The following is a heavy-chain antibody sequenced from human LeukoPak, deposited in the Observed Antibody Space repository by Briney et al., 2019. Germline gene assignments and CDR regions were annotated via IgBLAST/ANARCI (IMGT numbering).Heavy chain of an antibody. D-gene: IGHD6-25*01. Sequence: ASVKVSCKASGYTFTGYYIHWVRQAPGQGLEWMGWINANSGGTNYAQKFQGRVTVTSDTSTTTAYMELNRLTSDDTAVYYCARSEGYWGQGTLVTVSS. CDR1: GYTFTGYY. CDR2: INANSGGT. CDR3: ARSEGY. V-gene: IGHV1-2*02. J-gene: IGHJ4*02.